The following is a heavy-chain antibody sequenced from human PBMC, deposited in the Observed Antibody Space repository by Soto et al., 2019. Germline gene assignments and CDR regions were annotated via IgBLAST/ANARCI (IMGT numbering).Heavy chain of an antibody. V-gene: IGHV1-24*01. D-gene: IGHD7-27*01. CDR1: GHTLIEMS. CDR2: FDPQNGKI. J-gene: IGHJ4*02. CDR3: ARDLTSGDY. Sequence: ASVKVSCKVFGHTLIEMSMHWVRQAPGKGLEWMGGFDPQNGKIIYAQKFQGRVTLARDTFTNTVYMELSSLRSEDTAIYYCARDLTSGDYWGQGTQVTVSS.